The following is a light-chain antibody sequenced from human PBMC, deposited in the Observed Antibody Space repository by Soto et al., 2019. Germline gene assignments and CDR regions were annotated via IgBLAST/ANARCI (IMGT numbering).Light chain of an antibody. CDR3: QQTYTNPQT. CDR1: KTSATF. Sequence: IQMTQSRSSLSAYLXDRVPITFRASKTSATFINXXQQXXGXAPRXXXDEXSGLQRGGPSRFSGSGSGTHFVLTISNFQPEDSATYFCQQTYTNPQTFGQGTKVDIK. V-gene: IGKV1-39*01. J-gene: IGKJ1*01. CDR2: EXS.